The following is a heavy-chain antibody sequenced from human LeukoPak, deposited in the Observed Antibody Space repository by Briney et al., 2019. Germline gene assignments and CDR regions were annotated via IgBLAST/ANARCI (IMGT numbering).Heavy chain of an antibody. Sequence: SETLSLTCTVSGGSISSYYWSWIRQPPGKGLEWIGYIYYSGSTNYSPSLKSRVTISVDTSKNQFSLKLSSVTAADTAVYYCARNIPKYDSLDYWGQGTLVTVSS. V-gene: IGHV4-59*01. CDR2: IYYSGST. J-gene: IGHJ4*02. CDR1: GGSISSYY. CDR3: ARNIPKYDSLDY. D-gene: IGHD3-3*01.